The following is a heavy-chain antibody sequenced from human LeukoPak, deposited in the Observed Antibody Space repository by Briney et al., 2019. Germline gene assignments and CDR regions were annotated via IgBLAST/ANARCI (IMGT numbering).Heavy chain of an antibody. D-gene: IGHD5-18*01. Sequence: ASVKVSCKASGGTFSSYAISWVRQAPGQGLEWMGGIIPIFGTANYAQKFQGRVTITADESTSTAYMELSSLRSEDTAVYYCARSKEGSYGTRGGYYFDHWGQGTLVTVSS. J-gene: IGHJ4*02. CDR1: GGTFSSYA. CDR3: ARSKEGSYGTRGGYYFDH. V-gene: IGHV1-69*13. CDR2: IIPIFGTA.